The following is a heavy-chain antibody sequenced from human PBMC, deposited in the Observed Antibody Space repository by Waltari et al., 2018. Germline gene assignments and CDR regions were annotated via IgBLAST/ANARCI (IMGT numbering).Heavy chain of an antibody. Sequence: QVQLVQSGAEVKKPGSSVKVSCKASGGTFSSYAISWVRQAPGQGLEWMGRIIPILGTANYAQKFQGRVTITADKSTSTAYMGLSSLRSEDTAVYYCARDWERAAAGDDAFDIWGQGTMVTVSS. V-gene: IGHV1-69*08. CDR2: IIPILGTA. D-gene: IGHD6-13*01. CDR3: ARDWERAAAGDDAFDI. J-gene: IGHJ3*02. CDR1: GGTFSSYA.